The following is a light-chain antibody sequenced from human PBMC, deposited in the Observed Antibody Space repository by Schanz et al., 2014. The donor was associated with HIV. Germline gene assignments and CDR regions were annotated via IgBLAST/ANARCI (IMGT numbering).Light chain of an antibody. V-gene: IGLV1-40*01. CDR1: RSNIGAGYD. J-gene: IGLJ2*01. CDR3: ATWDISRNGPV. Sequence: QSVLTQPPSVSGAPGQRVTISCTGSRSNIGAGYDVHWYQQLPGTAPKLLIYAHTNRPSGVPDRFSGSKSGTSASLVISGLQSEDEADYFCATWDISRNGPVFGGGTKLTVL. CDR2: AHT.